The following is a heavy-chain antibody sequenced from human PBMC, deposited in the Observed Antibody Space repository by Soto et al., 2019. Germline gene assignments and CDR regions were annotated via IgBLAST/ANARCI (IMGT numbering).Heavy chain of an antibody. CDR3: AREAGYSSGPTGLYYYYYGMDV. CDR2: INPNSGGT. J-gene: IGHJ6*02. Sequence: ASVKVSCKASGYTFTGYYMHWVRQAPGQGLEWMGWINPNSGGTNYAQKFQGRVTMTRDTSIGTAYMELSRLRSDDTAVYYCAREAGYSSGPTGLYYYYYGMDVWGQGTTVTVSS. CDR1: GYTFTGYY. V-gene: IGHV1-2*02. D-gene: IGHD6-19*01.